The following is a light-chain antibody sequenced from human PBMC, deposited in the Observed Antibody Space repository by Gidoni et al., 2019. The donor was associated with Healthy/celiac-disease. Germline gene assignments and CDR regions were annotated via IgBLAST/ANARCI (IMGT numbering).Light chain of an antibody. J-gene: IGKJ1*01. V-gene: IGKV3-20*01. Sequence: EIVLTHPPGTLSLSPGERATPSCRASQSVSSSYLAWYQQKPGQAPRLLIYGASSRATGIPDRFSGSGSGTDFTLTISRLEPEDFAVYYCQQYGSSPPWTFGQGTKVEIK. CDR2: GAS. CDR3: QQYGSSPPWT. CDR1: QSVSSSY.